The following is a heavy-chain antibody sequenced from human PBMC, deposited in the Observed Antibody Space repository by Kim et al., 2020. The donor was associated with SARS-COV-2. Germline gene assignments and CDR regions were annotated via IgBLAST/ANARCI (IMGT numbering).Heavy chain of an antibody. J-gene: IGHJ4*02. Sequence: YARTLQGRVTMTTDTSTSTAYMELRSLRSDDTAVYYCARDTAIVATAIDYWGQGTLVTVSS. V-gene: IGHV1-18*01. CDR3: ARDTAIVATAIDY. D-gene: IGHD5-12*01.